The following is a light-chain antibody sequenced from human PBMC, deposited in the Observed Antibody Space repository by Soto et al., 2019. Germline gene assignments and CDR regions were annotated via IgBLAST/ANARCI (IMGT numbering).Light chain of an antibody. CDR1: QSIRGTF. CDR3: HQYDSGWT. CDR2: AAT. J-gene: IGKJ1*01. Sequence: EIVLTQSPGTLSLSPGERATLSCRASQSIRGTFLAWYQHKPGQAPRVLIYAATRRATGIPDRFSGSGSGTDFTLTISRLEPEDFALYYCHQYDSGWTFGQGTKVEMK. V-gene: IGKV3-20*01.